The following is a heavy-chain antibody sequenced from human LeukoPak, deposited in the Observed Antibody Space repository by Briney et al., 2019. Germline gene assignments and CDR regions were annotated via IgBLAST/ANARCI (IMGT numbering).Heavy chain of an antibody. V-gene: IGHV1-69*01. CDR1: GGTFSSYA. CDR3: ATNRYSYYYYGMDV. D-gene: IGHD5-18*01. Sequence: SVKVSCKASGGTFSSYAISWVRQAPGQGLEWMGGIIPIFGTANYAQKFQGRVTITADEPTSTAYMELSSLRSEDTAVYYCATNRYSYYYYGMDVWGKGTTVTVSS. CDR2: IIPIFGTA. J-gene: IGHJ6*04.